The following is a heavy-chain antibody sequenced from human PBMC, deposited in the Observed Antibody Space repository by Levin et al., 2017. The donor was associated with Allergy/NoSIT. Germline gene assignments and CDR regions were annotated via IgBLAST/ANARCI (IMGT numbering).Heavy chain of an antibody. CDR3: AKDAIRGSDQPYYFDY. Sequence: LSLTCAASGFTFNNYAMSWVRQAPGKGLEWVSAIINSGVGTYYADSVKGRFTISRDNSKNTMYLQMNSLRADDTAVYFCAKDAIRGSDQPYYFDYWGQGTLVTASS. CDR1: GFTFNNYA. J-gene: IGHJ4*02. D-gene: IGHD6-19*01. V-gene: IGHV3-23*01. CDR2: IINSGVGT.